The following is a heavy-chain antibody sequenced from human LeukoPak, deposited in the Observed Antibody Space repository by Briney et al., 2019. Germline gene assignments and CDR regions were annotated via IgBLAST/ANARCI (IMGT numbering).Heavy chain of an antibody. CDR3: ARQSRLGYCSGGGCYSQPFDP. CDR2: ISSSGSSI. Sequence: PGGSLRLSCAASGFTFSSYSMNWVRQTPGKGLEWVSYISSSGSSIYYADSVKGRFTISSDNAKNSLYLQMNSLRAEDTAVYYCARQSRLGYCSGGGCYSQPFDPWGQGTLVTVSS. D-gene: IGHD2-15*01. V-gene: IGHV3-48*04. J-gene: IGHJ5*02. CDR1: GFTFSSYS.